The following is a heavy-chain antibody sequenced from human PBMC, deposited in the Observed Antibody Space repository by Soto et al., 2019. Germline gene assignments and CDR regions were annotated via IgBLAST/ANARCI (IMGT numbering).Heavy chain of an antibody. V-gene: IGHV3-9*01. J-gene: IGHJ3*02. CDR2: ISWNSGSI. CDR3: SSDIRRSRPIVAFYI. Sequence: GGSLRLSCAASGFTFDDYAMHWVRQAPGKGLEWVSGISWNSGSIGYADSVKGRFAISRDNAKNSLYLQMNSLRAEDTALYDCSSDIRRSRPIVAFYIWGRGTMV. CDR1: GFTFDDYA. D-gene: IGHD2-15*01.